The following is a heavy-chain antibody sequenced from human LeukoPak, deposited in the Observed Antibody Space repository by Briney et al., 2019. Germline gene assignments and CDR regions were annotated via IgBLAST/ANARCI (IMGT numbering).Heavy chain of an antibody. CDR3: AAGREWLRNFDY. D-gene: IGHD3-3*01. V-gene: IGHV4-39*01. CDR2: IYYSGST. CDR1: GGSISSSSYY. J-gene: IGHJ4*02. Sequence: PSETLSLTCTVSGGSISSSSYYWGWIRQPPGKGLEWIGSIYYSGSTDNNPSLKSRVTISVDTSKNQFSLKLSSVTAADTAVYYCAAGREWLRNFDYWGQGTLVTVSS.